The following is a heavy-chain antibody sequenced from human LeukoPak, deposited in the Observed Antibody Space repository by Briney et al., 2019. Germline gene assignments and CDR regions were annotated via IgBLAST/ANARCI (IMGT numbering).Heavy chain of an antibody. V-gene: IGHV3-23*01. D-gene: IGHD6-19*01. J-gene: IGHJ4*02. Sequence: GGSPRLSCAASKFTFSSYAMSWVRQAPGKGLEWVSGITGSGNTAFYADSVKGRFTISRDNSKNTLYLQMNSLRAEDTAVYYCAKVIRSSGWYVDYWGQGTLVTVSS. CDR1: KFTFSSYA. CDR2: ITGSGNTA. CDR3: AKVIRSSGWYVDY.